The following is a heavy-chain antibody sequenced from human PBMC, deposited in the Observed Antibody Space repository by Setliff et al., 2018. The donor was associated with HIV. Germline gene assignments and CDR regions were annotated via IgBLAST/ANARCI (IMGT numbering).Heavy chain of an antibody. CDR1: GGTFSSFV. CDR2: IIPMYDTR. V-gene: IGHV1-69*13. D-gene: IGHD3-10*01. CDR3: ARSRTDDGSGRYYNNDWFDS. Sequence: SVKVSCKTSGGTFSSFVITWVRQAPGQGLEWMGGIIPMYDTRNYAQKLQGRVTITADESTSTAYMELSSLRSEDTAVYYCARSRTDDGSGRYYNNDWFDSWGQGTLVTVSS. J-gene: IGHJ5*01.